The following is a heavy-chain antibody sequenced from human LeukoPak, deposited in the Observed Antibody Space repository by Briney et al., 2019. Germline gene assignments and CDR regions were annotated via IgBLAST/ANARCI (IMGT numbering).Heavy chain of an antibody. CDR1: GFTFSGCG. J-gene: IGHJ4*02. Sequence: GGSLRLSCAASGFTFSGCGMHWVRQAPGKGLEWVAFIWYDGRDKYYADSAKGRFTISRDNSKNTLYLQMNSLRAEDTAIYYCAKDPYSYGSYFDYWGQGTLVTVSS. D-gene: IGHD5-18*01. V-gene: IGHV3-30*02. CDR3: AKDPYSYGSYFDY. CDR2: IWYDGRDK.